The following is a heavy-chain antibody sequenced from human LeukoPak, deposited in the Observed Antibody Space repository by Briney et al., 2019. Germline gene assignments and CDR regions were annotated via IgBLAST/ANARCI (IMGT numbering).Heavy chain of an antibody. V-gene: IGHV3-9*01. CDR1: GFTFDDYA. CDR2: VSWNSGSI. Sequence: GRSLRLSCAASGFTFDDYAMHWVRQAPGKGLEWVSGVSWNSGSIGYANSGKGRLTISRDKAKNALYLQMNSLRVEDTALYYCAKDRGGSSELGDAFDVWGQGTMVRVSS. D-gene: IGHD1-26*01. J-gene: IGHJ3*01. CDR3: AKDRGGSSELGDAFDV.